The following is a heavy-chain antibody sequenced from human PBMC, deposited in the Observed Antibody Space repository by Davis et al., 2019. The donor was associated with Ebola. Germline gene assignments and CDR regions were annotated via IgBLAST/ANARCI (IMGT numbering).Heavy chain of an antibody. CDR1: GFTFSSYE. D-gene: IGHD4/OR15-4a*01. Sequence: GESLKISCAASGFTFSSYEMNWVRQAPGKGLEWVSVIYSGGSTYYADSVKGRFTISRDNAKNTVFLQMNSLRVEDTAVYYCARDGDNYSDLDYWGQGTLVTVSS. CDR2: IYSGGST. J-gene: IGHJ4*02. V-gene: IGHV3-66*01. CDR3: ARDGDNYSDLDY.